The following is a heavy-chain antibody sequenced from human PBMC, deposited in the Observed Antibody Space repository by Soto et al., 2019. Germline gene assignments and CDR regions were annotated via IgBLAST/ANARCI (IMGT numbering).Heavy chain of an antibody. CDR2: ISSSSSSTI. J-gene: IGHJ6*02. CDR3: ARTGYWNALYYYYGMDV. Sequence: GGSLRLSCAASGFTFSSYSMNWVRQAPGKGLEWVSYISSSSSSTIYYADSVKGRFTISGDNAKNSLYLQMNSLRDEDTAVYYCARTGYWNALYYYYGMDVWGQGTTVTVSS. V-gene: IGHV3-48*02. D-gene: IGHD1-1*01. CDR1: GFTFSSYS.